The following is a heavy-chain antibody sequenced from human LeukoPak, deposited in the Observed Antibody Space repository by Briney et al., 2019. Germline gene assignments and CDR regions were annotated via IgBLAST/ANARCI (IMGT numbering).Heavy chain of an antibody. CDR2: ISSSSSYI. V-gene: IGHV3-21*01. Sequence: PGGSLRLSCAASGFTFSSYSMNWVRQAPGKGLEWVSSISSSSSYIYYADSVKGRFTISRDNAKNPLYLQMNSLRAEDTAVYYCARENDYVSGGHNWFDPWGQGTLVTVSS. D-gene: IGHD4-17*01. CDR3: ARENDYVSGGHNWFDP. J-gene: IGHJ5*02. CDR1: GFTFSSYS.